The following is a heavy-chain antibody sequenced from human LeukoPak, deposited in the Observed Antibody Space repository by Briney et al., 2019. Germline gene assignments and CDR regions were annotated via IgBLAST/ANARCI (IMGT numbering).Heavy chain of an antibody. D-gene: IGHD6-13*01. CDR3: ARWYGSSWYAFDP. CDR1: GGSISSYY. V-gene: IGHV4-59*01. CDR2: IYYSGST. J-gene: IGHJ5*02. Sequence: PSETLSLTCTVSGGSISSYYWSWIRQPPGKGLEWIGYIYYSGSTNYNPSLKSRVTISVDTSKNQFSLKLSSVTAADTAVYYCARWYGSSWYAFDPWGQGTLVTVSS.